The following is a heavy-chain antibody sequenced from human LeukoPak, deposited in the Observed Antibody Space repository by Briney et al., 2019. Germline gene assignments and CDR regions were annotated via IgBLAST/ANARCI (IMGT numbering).Heavy chain of an antibody. CDR1: GFTFSSFW. D-gene: IGHD2-15*01. Sequence: PGGSLRLSCAASGFTFSSFWMHWVRQPPGKGLEWVSRVNSDGSGTTYADSVRGRFTISRDNAKNTLYLQMNSLRDEDTAVYYCVRAKDISILNWFDPWGQGTLVTVSA. CDR2: VNSDGSGT. CDR3: VRAKDISILNWFDP. J-gene: IGHJ5*02. V-gene: IGHV3-74*01.